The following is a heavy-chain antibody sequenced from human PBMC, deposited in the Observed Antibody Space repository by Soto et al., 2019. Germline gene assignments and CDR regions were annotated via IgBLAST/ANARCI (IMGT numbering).Heavy chain of an antibody. CDR1: GFTFSTYS. Sequence: EVQLVESGGGLVQPGGSLRLPCAASGFTFSTYSMIWVRQAPGKGLEWLSYISSSGSTIYYADSVKGRFTISRDNAKNSLYLQMNSLRDEDTAMYYCARSRFGAYSNWFDPWGQGTLVTVSS. D-gene: IGHD4-17*01. V-gene: IGHV3-48*02. CDR3: ARSRFGAYSNWFDP. J-gene: IGHJ5*02. CDR2: ISSSGSTI.